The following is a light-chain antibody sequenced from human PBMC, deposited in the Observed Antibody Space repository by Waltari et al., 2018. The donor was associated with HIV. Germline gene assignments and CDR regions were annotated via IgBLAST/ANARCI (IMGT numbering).Light chain of an antibody. J-gene: IGLJ1*01. Sequence: QSVLTQPPSVSAAPGQKVTISCSGSSSNIGTNYVSWYQQPPGTAPKLLIYENNKRPSGIPDRFSGSKSGTSATLGITGLQTGDEADYYCGTWDSSLSAYVFGTGTKVTVV. V-gene: IGLV1-51*02. CDR3: GTWDSSLSAYV. CDR1: SSNIGTNY. CDR2: ENN.